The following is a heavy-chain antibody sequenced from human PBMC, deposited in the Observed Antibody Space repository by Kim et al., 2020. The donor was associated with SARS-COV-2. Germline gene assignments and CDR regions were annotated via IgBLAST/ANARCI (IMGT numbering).Heavy chain of an antibody. CDR3: ARQVLGKQQPFDY. D-gene: IGHD6-13*01. V-gene: IGHV4-31*11. CDR2: IYYNGPT. J-gene: IGHJ4*02. CDR1: AASIRSGGYS. Sequence: SETLSLTCAVSAASIRSGGYSWTWIRQSAGNGLEWIGNIYYNGPTSYNPSLKSRVAISVDKSQNRFSLRLTSLTAADTAVYYCARQVLGKQQPFDYWGQG.